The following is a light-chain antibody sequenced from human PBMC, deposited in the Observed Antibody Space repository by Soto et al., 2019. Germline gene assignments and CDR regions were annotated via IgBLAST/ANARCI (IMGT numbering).Light chain of an antibody. V-gene: IGLV2-14*01. CDR2: EVS. Sequence: QSALTQPASVSGSPGQSITISCTGTRSDIGGYNYVSWYQQHPDKAPKLMIYEVSKRPSWVSNRFSSSKSGNTGSLTISGLQAEDEADYYFCSYTSTPTRLFGGGTKRTVL. CDR1: RSDIGGYNY. J-gene: IGLJ3*02. CDR3: CSYTSTPTRL.